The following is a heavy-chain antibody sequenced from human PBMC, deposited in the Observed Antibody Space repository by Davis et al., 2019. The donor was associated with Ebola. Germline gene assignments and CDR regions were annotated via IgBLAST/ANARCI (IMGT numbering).Heavy chain of an antibody. CDR1: GYTFTSYG. J-gene: IGHJ5*02. CDR3: ARGVTMIVVSNWFDP. D-gene: IGHD3-22*01. CDR2: ISAYNGNT. Sequence: ASVKVSCKASGYTFTSYGISWVRQAPGQGLEWMGWISAYNGNTNYAQKLQGRVTMTTDTSTSTAYTELRSLRSDDTAVYYCARGVTMIVVSNWFDPWGQGTLVTVSS. V-gene: IGHV1-18*01.